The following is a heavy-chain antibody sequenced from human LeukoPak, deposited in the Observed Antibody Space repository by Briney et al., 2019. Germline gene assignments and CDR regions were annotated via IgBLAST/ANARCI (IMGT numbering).Heavy chain of an antibody. V-gene: IGHV3-74*01. CDR1: GFTFSSYW. CDR2: INSDGSST. J-gene: IGHJ4*02. CDR3: ARERKSGWLSRTYNFDS. Sequence: GGSLRLSCAASGFTFSSYWMHWVRQTPGKGLVWVSRINSDGSSTSYADSVKGRFTISRDNAKNSLYLQMDSLRAEDTAVYYCARERKSGWLSRTYNFDSWGQGTLVTVSS. D-gene: IGHD3-10*01.